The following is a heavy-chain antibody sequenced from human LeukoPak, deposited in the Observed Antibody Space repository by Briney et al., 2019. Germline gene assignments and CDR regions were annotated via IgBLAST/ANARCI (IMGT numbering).Heavy chain of an antibody. J-gene: IGHJ6*01. Sequence: GASVKVSCKASGYTFTSYGISWVRQAPGKGLEWMGWISAYNGNKNYAQKLQGRVTMTTDTYTSTAYMEMRRLRSDDTAVYQCVRDSQYQLLFLRYYGMDVWGQGNTVTVSS. CDR2: ISAYNGNK. CDR1: GYTFTSYG. CDR3: VRDSQYQLLFLRYYGMDV. D-gene: IGHD2-2*01. V-gene: IGHV1-18*01.